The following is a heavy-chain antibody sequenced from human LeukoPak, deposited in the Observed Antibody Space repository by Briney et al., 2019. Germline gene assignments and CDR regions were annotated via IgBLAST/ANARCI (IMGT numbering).Heavy chain of an antibody. V-gene: IGHV3-30*04. CDR3: ARDGLQVDTAMVIDY. Sequence: GGSLRLSCAASGFTFSSYAMHWVRQAPGKGLEWVAIISYDGSNKYYADSVKGRFTISRDNSKNTLYLQMSSLRAEDTAVYYCARDGLQVDTAMVIDYWGQGTLVTVSS. J-gene: IGHJ4*02. CDR1: GFTFSSYA. D-gene: IGHD5-18*01. CDR2: ISYDGSNK.